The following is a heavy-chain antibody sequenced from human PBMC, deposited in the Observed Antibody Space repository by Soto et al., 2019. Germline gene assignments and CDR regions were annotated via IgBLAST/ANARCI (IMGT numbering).Heavy chain of an antibody. Sequence: SETLSLTCTVSGGSISSYYWSWIRQPPGKGLEWIGYIYYSGSTNYNPSLKSRVTISVDTSKNQFFLKLSSVTAADTAVYYCASVPRVVVRGVIKDYWGQGTLVTVYS. CDR3: ASVPRVVVRGVIKDY. D-gene: IGHD3-10*01. CDR1: GGSISSYY. CDR2: IYYSGST. J-gene: IGHJ4*02. V-gene: IGHV4-59*01.